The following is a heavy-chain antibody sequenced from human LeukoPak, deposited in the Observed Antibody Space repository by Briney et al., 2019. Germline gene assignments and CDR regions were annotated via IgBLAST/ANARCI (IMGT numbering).Heavy chain of an antibody. V-gene: IGHV1-18*01. CDR2: ISAYNGNT. CDR3: ARGCSSSCQMDAFDI. J-gene: IGHJ3*02. D-gene: IGHD6-13*01. CDR1: GYTFTSYG. Sequence: ASVKVSCKASGYTFTSYGISWVRQAPGQGLEWMGWISAYNGNTNYAQKLQGRVTMTRNTSISTAYMELSSLRSEDTAVYYCARGCSSSCQMDAFDIWGQGTMVTVSS.